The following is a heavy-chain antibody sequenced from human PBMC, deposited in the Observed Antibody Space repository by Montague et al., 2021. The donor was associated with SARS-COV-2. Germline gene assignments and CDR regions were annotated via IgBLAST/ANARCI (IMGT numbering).Heavy chain of an antibody. CDR2: LRGRDSRR. Sequence: SLRLSCAASGFTFSTYSMNWVRQAPGKGLGWVATLRGRDSRRYYTDSVEGRFTISRDNVKNTLSLQMNSLRAEDTAIYYCAKSNCGGNCHLDSWGQGTLVTVSS. CDR3: AKSNCGGNCHLDS. J-gene: IGHJ5*01. V-gene: IGHV3-23*01. D-gene: IGHD2-21*01. CDR1: GFTFSTYS.